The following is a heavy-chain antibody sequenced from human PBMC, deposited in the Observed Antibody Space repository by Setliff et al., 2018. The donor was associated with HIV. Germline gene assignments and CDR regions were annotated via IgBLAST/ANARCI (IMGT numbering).Heavy chain of an antibody. Sequence: PSETLSLTFTVSGGSISTFYWSWIRQPPGKGLEWIGYIYYSGRTNYNPSLDSRVTMSVDTSKNQFSLKLSSVTAADTAVYYCARDVGEQLDVWGKGTTVTVS. J-gene: IGHJ6*03. CDR2: IYYSGRT. CDR1: GGSISTFY. V-gene: IGHV4-59*01. CDR3: ARDVGEQLDV.